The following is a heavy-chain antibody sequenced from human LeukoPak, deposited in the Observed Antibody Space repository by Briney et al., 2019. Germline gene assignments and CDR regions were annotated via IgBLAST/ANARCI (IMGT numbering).Heavy chain of an antibody. Sequence: GGSLTHSCAASGFSFSRSGLNWVRQPPGKGLEWVSTSGTDGDSYYADSVKGRFAISRDNSKNMLYLHMTSLRAEDTAVYYCAKKTVGNYPLDSWGQGALVTVSP. CDR1: GFSFSRSG. CDR3: AKKTVGNYPLDS. V-gene: IGHV3-23*01. D-gene: IGHD5-24*01. CDR2: SGTDGDS. J-gene: IGHJ4*02.